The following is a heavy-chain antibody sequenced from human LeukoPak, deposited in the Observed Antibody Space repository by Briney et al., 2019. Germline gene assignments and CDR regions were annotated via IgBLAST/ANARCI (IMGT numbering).Heavy chain of an antibody. CDR3: ANDCSSTSCYQADY. D-gene: IGHD2-2*01. CDR1: GFTFSSYG. V-gene: IGHV3-30*18. Sequence: PEGSLRLSCAASGFTFSSYGMHWVRQAPGKGLEWVAVISYDGSNKYYADSVKGRFTISRDNSKNTLYLQMNSLRAEDTAVYYCANDCSSTSCYQADYWGQGTLVTFSS. CDR2: ISYDGSNK. J-gene: IGHJ4*02.